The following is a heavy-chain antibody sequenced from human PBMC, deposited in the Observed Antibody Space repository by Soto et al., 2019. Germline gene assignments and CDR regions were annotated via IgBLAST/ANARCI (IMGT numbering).Heavy chain of an antibody. D-gene: IGHD3-10*01. CDR3: ARMQLYYYYYYMDV. V-gene: IGHV1-18*01. J-gene: IGHJ6*03. Sequence: ASVKVSCKASGYTFTSYGISWVRQAPGQGLEWMGWISAYNGNTNYAQKLQGRVTMTTDTSTSTAYMELRSPRSDDTAVYYCARMQLYYYYYYMDVWGKGTTVTVSS. CDR1: GYTFTSYG. CDR2: ISAYNGNT.